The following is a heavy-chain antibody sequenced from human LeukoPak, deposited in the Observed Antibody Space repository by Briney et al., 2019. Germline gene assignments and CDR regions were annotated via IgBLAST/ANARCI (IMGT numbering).Heavy chain of an antibody. CDR1: GYTFISYD. CDR3: ARKIASTRLGVRYYYMDV. D-gene: IGHD2-2*01. Sequence: GASVKVSCKASGYTFISYDIVWLRQATGQGLEWMGYMNPKSGNTDYVQNFQGRVTMTRDTSITTAYMELSGLRYEDTAVYYCARKIASTRLGVRYYYMDVWGEGTTVTISS. J-gene: IGHJ6*03. CDR2: MNPKSGNT. V-gene: IGHV1-8*01.